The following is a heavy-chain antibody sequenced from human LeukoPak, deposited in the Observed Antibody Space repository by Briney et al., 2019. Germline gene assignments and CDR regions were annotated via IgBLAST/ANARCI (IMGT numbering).Heavy chain of an antibody. CDR2: MYYSGST. V-gene: IGHV4-31*03. J-gene: IGHJ6*02. CDR1: GGSISSGGYY. D-gene: IGHD2-2*02. Sequence: KLSQTLSHTCTVSGGSISSGGYYWSWLRPHPGTGLEWIGYMYYSGSTYYNPSLKSRVTISVDTSKNQFSLKLSSMTAADTAVYYCARGYCSSTSCYTGYGMDVWGQGTTVTVSS. CDR3: ARGYCSSTSCYTGYGMDV.